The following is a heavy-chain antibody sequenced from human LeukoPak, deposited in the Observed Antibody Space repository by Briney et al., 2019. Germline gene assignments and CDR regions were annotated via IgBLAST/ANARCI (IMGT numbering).Heavy chain of an antibody. CDR1: GFTFSTYG. J-gene: IGHJ5*02. Sequence: GGSLRLSCAASGFTFSTYGMYWVRQAPGKGLEWVAVISYEGGTQHYADSVKGRFIISRDNPRNTLYLQMNILRTEDTAVYYCAKEGTPQVSTWYDLWGQGTQVIVSS. CDR2: ISYEGGTQ. V-gene: IGHV3-30*18. CDR3: AKEGTPQVSTWYDL. D-gene: IGHD3-10*01.